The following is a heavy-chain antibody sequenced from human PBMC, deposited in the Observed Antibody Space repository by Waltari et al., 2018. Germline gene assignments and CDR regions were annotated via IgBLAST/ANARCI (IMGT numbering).Heavy chain of an antibody. CDR3: ARDTPYCSGGSCHYYYYYGMDV. D-gene: IGHD2-15*01. CDR1: GFTFSSYW. Sequence: EVQLVESGGGLVQPGGSLRLSCAASGFTFSSYWLSWVRQAPGKGLEWGANIKQDGSEKYYVDSVKGRFTISRDNAKNSLYLQMNSLRAEDTAVYYCARDTPYCSGGSCHYYYYYGMDVWGQGTTVTVSS. CDR2: IKQDGSEK. J-gene: IGHJ6*02. V-gene: IGHV3-7*01.